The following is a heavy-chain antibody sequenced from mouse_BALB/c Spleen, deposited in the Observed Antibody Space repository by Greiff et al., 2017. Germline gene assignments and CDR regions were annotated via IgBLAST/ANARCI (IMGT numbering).Heavy chain of an antibody. CDR1: GFTFSSFG. J-gene: IGHJ4*01. Sequence: EVNVVESGGGLVQPGGSRKLSCAASGFTFSSFGMHWVRQAPEKGLEWVAYISSGSSTIYYADTVKGRFTISRDNPKNTLFLQMTSLRSEDTAMYYCARYGYAMDYWGQGTSVTVSS. CDR2: ISSGSSTI. CDR3: ARYGYAMDY. D-gene: IGHD1-1*01. V-gene: IGHV5-17*02.